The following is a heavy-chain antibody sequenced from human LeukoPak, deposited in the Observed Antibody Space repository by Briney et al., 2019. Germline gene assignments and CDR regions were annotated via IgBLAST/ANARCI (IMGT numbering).Heavy chain of an antibody. CDR2: SNPKSGGT. J-gene: IGHJ5*02. D-gene: IGHD3-22*01. V-gene: IGHV1-2*02. CDR1: GYTFTGYY. Sequence: ASVKVSCKASGYTFTGYYMHWVRQAPGQGLEGMGWSNPKSGGTNYARKFQGRVTLTSDTSISTAYMELSRLRSDDTAVYYCAREHYDSSGDASNWFDPWGQGTLVTVSS. CDR3: AREHYDSSGDASNWFDP.